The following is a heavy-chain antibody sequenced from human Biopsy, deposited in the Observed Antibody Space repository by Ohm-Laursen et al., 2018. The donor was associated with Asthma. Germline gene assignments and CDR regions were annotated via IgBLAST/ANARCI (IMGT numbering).Heavy chain of an antibody. CDR2: ISFDGSNK. D-gene: IGHD1-26*01. Sequence: SLRLSCAASGFSFSRHGMHWVRQAPGKGLGWVAVISFDGSNKYYGDSVKGRFTIARDNSKNTVYLQMNSLRAEDSAIYYCAKYSVFYYRGGNDYWGQGIVVTVSS. J-gene: IGHJ4*02. CDR1: GFSFSRHG. CDR3: AKYSVFYYRGGNDY. V-gene: IGHV3-30*18.